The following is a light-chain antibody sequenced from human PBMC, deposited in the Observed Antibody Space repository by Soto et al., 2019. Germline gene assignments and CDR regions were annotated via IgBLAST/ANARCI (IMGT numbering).Light chain of an antibody. J-gene: IGKJ3*01. CDR2: AAS. CDR1: QGIRNF. Sequence: DIQMTQSPPSLSASVGERVTITCRASQGIRNFVAWYQQKPGQAPKLLIYAASTLQSGVPSRFSGSGSGTVFNLTINRLQPEDVATYSCQQYSSVPVFGPGTKVEIK. V-gene: IGKV1-27*01. CDR3: QQYSSVPV.